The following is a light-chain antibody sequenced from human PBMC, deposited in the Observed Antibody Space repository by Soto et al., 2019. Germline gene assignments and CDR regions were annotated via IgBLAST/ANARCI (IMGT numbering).Light chain of an antibody. CDR3: ATWDRSRSVGV. V-gene: IGLV1-51*01. J-gene: IGLJ2*01. CDR1: SSNIGNNY. Sequence: QSVLTQPPSVSAAPGQKVTISCSGSSSNIGNNYVFWYQQLPGTAPKLLIYDNDKRPSGIPDRFSGSKSGTSATLGSTGLQTGDEADYYCATWDRSRSVGVFGGGTKVTVL. CDR2: DND.